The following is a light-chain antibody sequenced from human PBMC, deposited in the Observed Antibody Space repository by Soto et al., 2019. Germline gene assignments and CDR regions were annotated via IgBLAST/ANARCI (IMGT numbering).Light chain of an antibody. Sequence: QSALTQPPSASGYPGQSVTISCPGTSSDVGAYNFVSWFQQHPDKAPKLIIYEVSKWPSGVPDRFSGSKSGNTASLTVSGLQAEDEADYYCSSYAGNKVIFGGGTQLTV. J-gene: IGLJ2*01. V-gene: IGLV2-8*01. CDR2: EVS. CDR3: SSYAGNKVI. CDR1: SSDVGAYNF.